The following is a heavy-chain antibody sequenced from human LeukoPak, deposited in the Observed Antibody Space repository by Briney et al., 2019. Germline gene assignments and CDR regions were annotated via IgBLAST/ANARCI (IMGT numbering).Heavy chain of an antibody. J-gene: IGHJ6*03. V-gene: IGHV3-30*02. CDR3: ATLSAITQGTLTVTRRHYYYYMDV. CDR1: GFSFSSYG. CDR2: IRSDGSNK. D-gene: IGHD4-17*01. Sequence: PGGSLRLSCAGSGFSFSSYGMHWVRQAPGKGLEWMAFIRSDGSNKYYADSVKGRFTISRDNSKNTLYLQMNSLRAEDTAVYYCATLSAITQGTLTVTRRHYYYYMDVWGKGTTVTVSS.